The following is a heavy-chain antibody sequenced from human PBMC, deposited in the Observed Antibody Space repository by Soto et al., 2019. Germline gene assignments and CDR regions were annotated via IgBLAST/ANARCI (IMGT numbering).Heavy chain of an antibody. V-gene: IGHV3-30-3*01. Sequence: PGGSLRLSCAASGFTFSSYAMHWVRQAPGKGLEWVAVISYDGSNKYYADSVKGRFTISRDNSKNTLYLQMNSLRAEDTAVYYCARDSTMIVVVSCMDVWGQGTTVTVSS. CDR1: GFTFSSYA. CDR2: ISYDGSNK. J-gene: IGHJ6*02. CDR3: ARDSTMIVVVSCMDV. D-gene: IGHD3-22*01.